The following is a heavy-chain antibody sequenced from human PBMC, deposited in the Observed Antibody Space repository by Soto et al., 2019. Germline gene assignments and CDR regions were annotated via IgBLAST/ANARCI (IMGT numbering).Heavy chain of an antibody. D-gene: IGHD3-22*01. V-gene: IGHV3-66*01. CDR2: IYSGGST. CDR1: GFTVSSNY. Sequence: GGSLRLSCAASGFTVSSNYMSWVRQAPGKGLEWVSVIYSGGSTYYADSVKGRFTISRDNSKNTLYLQMNSLRAEDTAVYYCARDREGYFADYYYYMDVWGKGTTVTVS. CDR3: ARDREGYFADYYYYMDV. J-gene: IGHJ6*03.